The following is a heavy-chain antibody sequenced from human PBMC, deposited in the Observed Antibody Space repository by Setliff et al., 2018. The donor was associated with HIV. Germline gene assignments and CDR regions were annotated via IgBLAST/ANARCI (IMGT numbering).Heavy chain of an antibody. CDR1: GFTFSSYG. D-gene: IGHD5-18*01. Sequence: GGSLRLSCAASGFTFSSYGMHWVRQAPGKGLEWVAFIRYDGSNKYYADSVKGRFTISRDNSKNTLYLQMNSLRAEDTAVYYCARAWDGYSYGYYYWGQGTLVTVS. CDR3: ARAWDGYSYGYYY. J-gene: IGHJ4*02. V-gene: IGHV3-30*02. CDR2: IRYDGSNK.